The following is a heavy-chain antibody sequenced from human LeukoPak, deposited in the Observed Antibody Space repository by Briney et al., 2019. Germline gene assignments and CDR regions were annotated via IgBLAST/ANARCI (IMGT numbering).Heavy chain of an antibody. D-gene: IGHD3-3*01. CDR2: INHSGST. Sequence: KPSETLSLTCAVYGGSFSGYYWSWIRQPPGKGLEWIGEINHSGSTNYNPSVKSRVTISVDTSKNQFSLKLSSVTAADTAVYYCARGEPSYDFWSGYYSSNFDYWGRGTLVTVSS. V-gene: IGHV4-34*01. CDR3: ARGEPSYDFWSGYYSSNFDY. CDR1: GGSFSGYY. J-gene: IGHJ4*02.